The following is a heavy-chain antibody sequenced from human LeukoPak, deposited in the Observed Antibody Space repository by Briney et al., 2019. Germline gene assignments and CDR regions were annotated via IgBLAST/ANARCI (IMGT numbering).Heavy chain of an antibody. CDR2: IYHSGST. CDR1: GYSISSGYY. J-gene: IGHJ4*02. Sequence: PSETLSLTCTVSGYSISSGYYWGWIRQPPGKGLEWIGSIYHSGSTYYNPSLKSRVTISVDTSKNQFSLKLSSVTAADTAVYYCARDAISSWLKGYYFDYWGQGTLVTVSS. V-gene: IGHV4-38-2*02. CDR3: ARDAISSWLKGYYFDY. D-gene: IGHD5-24*01.